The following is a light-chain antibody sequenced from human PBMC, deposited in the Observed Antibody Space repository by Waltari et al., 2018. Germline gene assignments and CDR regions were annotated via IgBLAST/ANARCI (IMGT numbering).Light chain of an antibody. J-gene: IGLJ1*01. V-gene: IGLV2-23*02. CDR2: EVT. Sequence: QSGLTQPAYVSGSPGQSTTISCTGTSSDVGSSNLVSWYQQYPGKAPKLMVYEVTKRTSGVSDRFSGSKSGNTASLTIYGLQSEDEADYYCCSYAGLGIYVFGTGTKVTVL. CDR1: SSDVGSSNL. CDR3: CSYAGLGIYV.